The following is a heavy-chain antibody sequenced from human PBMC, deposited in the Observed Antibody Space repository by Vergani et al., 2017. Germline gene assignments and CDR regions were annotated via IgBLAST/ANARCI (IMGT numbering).Heavy chain of an antibody. CDR3: ARDGTDIFVSSSDYSHLLYY. CDR1: GFTFSSYP. Sequence: QVQLVESGGGVVQPGRSLRLSCAASGFTFSSYPMHWVRQAPGKGLEWVAVISYDGSNKYYADSVKGRFTISRDNSKNTLYLQMDRLTTDDTAVYFCARDGTDIFVSSSDYSHLLYYWGQGILVTVSS. J-gene: IGHJ4*02. V-gene: IGHV3-30-3*01. CDR2: ISYDGSNK. D-gene: IGHD3-22*01.